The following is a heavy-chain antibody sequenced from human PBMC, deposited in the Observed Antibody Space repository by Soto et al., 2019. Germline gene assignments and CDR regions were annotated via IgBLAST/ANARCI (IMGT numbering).Heavy chain of an antibody. CDR2: ITGNSEYK. Sequence: VGSLRLSCVVSGVSFSDYSMNWVRQAPGKGLEWVSLITGNSEYKYYAGSVKGRFTVPRDNAKNSLYLQMNSLTVEDTAVYYCARSGELLQTFDSWGQGTLVTVSS. J-gene: IGHJ4*02. D-gene: IGHD1-26*01. CDR3: ARSGELLQTFDS. V-gene: IGHV3-21*06. CDR1: GVSFSDYS.